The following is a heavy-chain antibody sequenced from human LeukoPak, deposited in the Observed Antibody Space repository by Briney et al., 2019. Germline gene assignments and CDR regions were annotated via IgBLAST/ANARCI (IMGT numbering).Heavy chain of an antibody. Sequence: PGGSLRLSCAASGFTFSSYSMNWVRQAPGKGLEWVSSISSSSSYIYYADPVKGRFTISRDNAKNSLYLQMNSLRAEDTAVYYCARVGFWSGYFPRGWFDPWGQGTLVTVSS. CDR3: ARVGFWSGYFPRGWFDP. J-gene: IGHJ5*02. D-gene: IGHD3-3*01. CDR1: GFTFSSYS. V-gene: IGHV3-21*01. CDR2: ISSSSSYI.